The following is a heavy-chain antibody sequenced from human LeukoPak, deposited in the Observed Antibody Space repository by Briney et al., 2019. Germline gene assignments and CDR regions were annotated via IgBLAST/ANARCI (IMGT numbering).Heavy chain of an antibody. V-gene: IGHV3-48*01. CDR3: TREDGSWFDP. CDR2: ISSSSGTM. Sequence: SGGSLRLSCVASEFTFSSYRMSWVRQAPGKGLEWISYISSSSGTMYYADSVKGRFTIPRDNARNSLYLQMNSLRSDDTAVYYCTREDGSWFDPWGQGTLVTVSS. CDR1: EFTFSSYR. J-gene: IGHJ5*02.